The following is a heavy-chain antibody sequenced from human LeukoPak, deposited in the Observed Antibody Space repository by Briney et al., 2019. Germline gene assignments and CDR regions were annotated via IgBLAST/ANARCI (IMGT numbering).Heavy chain of an antibody. CDR2: IKQDGSEK. V-gene: IGHV3-7*01. J-gene: IGHJ6*03. Sequence: PGGSLRLSCAASGFTFSSYWMSWVRQAPGKGLEWVANIKQDGSEKYYVDSVEGRFTISRDNAKNSLYLQMNSLRAEDTAVYYCARFPFWSGPIYYYYYMDVWGKGTTVTVSS. D-gene: IGHD3-3*01. CDR1: GFTFSSYW. CDR3: ARFPFWSGPIYYYYYMDV.